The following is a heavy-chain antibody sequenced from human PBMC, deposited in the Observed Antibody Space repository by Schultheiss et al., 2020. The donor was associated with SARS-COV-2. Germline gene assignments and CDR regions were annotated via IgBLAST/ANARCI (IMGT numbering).Heavy chain of an antibody. CDR3: ARADTVGYYYYYYGMDV. CDR2: INPNSGGT. J-gene: IGHJ6*02. V-gene: IGHV1-2*04. Sequence: ASVKVSCKASGYTFTSYAMHWVRQAPGQRLEWMGWINPNSGGTNYAQKFQGWVTMTRDTSTSTVYMELSSLRSEDTAVYYCARADTVGYYYYYYGMDVWGQGTTVTVSS. D-gene: IGHD4-23*01. CDR1: GYTFTSYA.